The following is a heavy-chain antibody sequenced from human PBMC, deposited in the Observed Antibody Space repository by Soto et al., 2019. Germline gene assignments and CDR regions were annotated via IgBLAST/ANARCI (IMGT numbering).Heavy chain of an antibody. CDR1: GFTFSSYS. D-gene: IGHD6-6*01. V-gene: IGHV3-48*02. CDR2: LSNTSATR. J-gene: IGHJ6*02. CDR3: ARDTTAAARRGGIDV. Sequence: EVQLVESGGGLVRPGGSLRLSCAASGFTFSSYSMNWVRQAPGKGLEWVSYLSNTSATRYYADSVKGRMTISRDNAKNSLYLQLNSLREADTAVYYCARDTTAAARRGGIDVWGQGITVTVSS.